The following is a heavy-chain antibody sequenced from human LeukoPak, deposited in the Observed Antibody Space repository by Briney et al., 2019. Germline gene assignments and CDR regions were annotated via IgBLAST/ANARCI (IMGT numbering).Heavy chain of an antibody. J-gene: IGHJ4*02. CDR1: GLTVSTNY. CDR2: IYSGGSR. D-gene: IGHD3-9*01. V-gene: IGHV3-66*01. CDR3: ARGQNFGRLHPFDY. Sequence: PGGSLRLSCAASGLTVSTNYMSWVRQAPGKGLEWVSVIYSGGSRYYADSVKGRFTISRDNSKNTLYLQMNRLEAEVWGVYFCARGQNFGRLHPFDYWGQGTLVTVSS.